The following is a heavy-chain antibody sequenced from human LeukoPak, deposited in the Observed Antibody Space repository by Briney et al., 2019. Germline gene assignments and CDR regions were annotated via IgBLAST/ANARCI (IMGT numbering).Heavy chain of an antibody. V-gene: IGHV1-18*01. D-gene: IGHD5-12*01. Sequence: ASVKVSCKASGYTFTSYDINWVRQTPGQGLEWMGWISAYNGNTDYAQKLQGRVTMTTDTSTSTAYMELTSLRSDDTAVYYCASEEGYSGYDFNYWGQGTLVTVSS. CDR1: GYTFTSYD. J-gene: IGHJ4*02. CDR2: ISAYNGNT. CDR3: ASEEGYSGYDFNY.